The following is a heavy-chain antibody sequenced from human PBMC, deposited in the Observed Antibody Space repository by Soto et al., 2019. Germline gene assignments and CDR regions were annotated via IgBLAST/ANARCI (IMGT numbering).Heavy chain of an antibody. D-gene: IGHD2-15*01. CDR2: IIPIFGTA. CDR3: ASIVVVVAATQYYFDY. Sequence: VKVSCKASGGTFSSYAISWVRQAPGQGLEWMGGIIPIFGTANYAQKFQGRVTITTDESTSTAYMELSSLRSEDTAVYYCASIVVVVAATQYYFDYWGQGTLVTVSS. CDR1: GGTFSSYA. J-gene: IGHJ4*02. V-gene: IGHV1-69*13.